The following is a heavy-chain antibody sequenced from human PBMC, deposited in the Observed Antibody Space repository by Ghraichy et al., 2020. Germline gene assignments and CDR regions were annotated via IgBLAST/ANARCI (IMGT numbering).Heavy chain of an antibody. V-gene: IGHV3-15*01. Sequence: GGYLRLSCAASGFTFSNAWMSWVRQAPGKGLEWVGRIKSKTDGGTTDYAAPVKGRFTISRDDSKNTLYLQMNSLKTEDTAVYYCTTDQGFWSGGDVWGQGTTVTVSS. CDR1: GFTFSNAW. J-gene: IGHJ6*02. D-gene: IGHD3-3*01. CDR2: IKSKTDGGTT. CDR3: TTDQGFWSGGDV.